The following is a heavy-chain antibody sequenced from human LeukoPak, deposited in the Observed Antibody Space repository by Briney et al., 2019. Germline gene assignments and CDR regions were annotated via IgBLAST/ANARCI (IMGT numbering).Heavy chain of an antibody. J-gene: IGHJ4*02. CDR1: GGTFSSYT. Sequence: SVRVSCKASGGTFSSYTISWVRQAPGQGLEWMGRIIPILGIANYAQKFQGRVTITADKSTSIAYMELRSLRSEDTAVYYCHWNDAPYRDYWGQGTLVTVSS. V-gene: IGHV1-69*02. CDR3: HWNDAPYRDY. D-gene: IGHD1-1*01. CDR2: IIPILGIA.